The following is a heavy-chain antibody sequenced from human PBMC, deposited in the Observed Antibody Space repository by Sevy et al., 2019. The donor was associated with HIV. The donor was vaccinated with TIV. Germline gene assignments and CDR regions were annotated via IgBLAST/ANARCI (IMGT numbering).Heavy chain of an antibody. CDR2: ISASAGST. J-gene: IGHJ4*02. Sequence: GGSLRLSCAASGFTFSTYAMTWVRQAPGKGLEWVSVISASAGSTYYSDSVKGRFTIARANSKNTLYLQMNSLRAEDTAVYYCAKDRVSGTYYTGDFDYWGQGTLVTVSS. D-gene: IGHD3-10*01. CDR3: AKDRVSGTYYTGDFDY. V-gene: IGHV3-23*01. CDR1: GFTFSTYA.